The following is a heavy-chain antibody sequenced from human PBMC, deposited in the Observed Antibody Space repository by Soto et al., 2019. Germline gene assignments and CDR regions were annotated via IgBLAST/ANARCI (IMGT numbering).Heavy chain of an antibody. D-gene: IGHD3-10*01. J-gene: IGHJ4*02. V-gene: IGHV3-15*07. CDR3: TTDLRGSGSSFGY. CDR1: GFTFSNAW. Sequence: EVQLVESGGGLVKPGGSLRLSCAASGFTFSNAWMNWVRQAPGKGLEWVGRIKSKTDGGTTDYPAPVKGRFTISNYDSTNTLYLQMNSLTTEDTAVYYCTTDLRGSGSSFGYWGQGTLVTVAS. CDR2: IKSKTDGGTT.